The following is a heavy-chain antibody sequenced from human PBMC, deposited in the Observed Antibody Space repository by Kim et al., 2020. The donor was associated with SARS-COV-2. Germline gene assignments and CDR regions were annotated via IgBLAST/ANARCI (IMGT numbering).Heavy chain of an antibody. V-gene: IGHV4-39*01. J-gene: IGHJ4*01. CDR3: ANLGYCSGGSCYYY. CDR2: IYYGGST. D-gene: IGHD2-15*01. CDR1: GGSISSSSYY. Sequence: SETLSLTCTVSGGSISSSSYYWGWIRQPPGKGLEWIGSIYYGGSTYYNPSLKSRVTISVDTSKNQFSLKLSSVTAADTAVYYCANLGYCSGGSCYYYWG.